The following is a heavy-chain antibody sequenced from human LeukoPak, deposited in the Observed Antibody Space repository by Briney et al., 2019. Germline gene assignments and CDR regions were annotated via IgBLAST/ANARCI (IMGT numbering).Heavy chain of an antibody. D-gene: IGHD3-10*01. J-gene: IGHJ4*02. V-gene: IGHV1-69*01. CDR2: IIPIFGTT. Sequence: GSSVKVSCKASGGTFSSYAISWVRQAPGQGLEWMGAIIPIFGTTDYAQNFQGRVTLTADEATNTAYTELNRLRSDDTAVYYCTRDAGDYGGSGSYPDYWGQGTLVTVSS. CDR1: GGTFSSYA. CDR3: TRDAGDYGGSGSYPDY.